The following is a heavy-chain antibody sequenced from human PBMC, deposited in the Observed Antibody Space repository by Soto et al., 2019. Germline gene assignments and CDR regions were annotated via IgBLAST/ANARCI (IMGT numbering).Heavy chain of an antibody. V-gene: IGHV3-23*01. CDR2: ISGSGGST. J-gene: IGHJ3*02. CDR1: EFTFGSYA. D-gene: IGHD3-10*01. Sequence: GRSLGLSCAASEFTFGSYAMSCVGQSPGKGLEWVSAISGSGGSTYYADSVKGRFTISRDNSKNTLYLQMNSLRAEDTAVYYCAKARVRRVTTDAIDIRGPGPLVTLSS. CDR3: AKARVRRVTTDAIDI.